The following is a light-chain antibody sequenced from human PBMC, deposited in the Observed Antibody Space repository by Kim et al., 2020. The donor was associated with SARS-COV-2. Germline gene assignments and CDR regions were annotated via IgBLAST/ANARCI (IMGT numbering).Light chain of an antibody. CDR3: QTWGTGNWV. CDR2: VNSDGSH. J-gene: IGLJ3*02. CDR1: SGHGSYA. V-gene: IGLV4-69*02. Sequence: ASVKLTCTLSSGHGSYAIAWHQQQPEKGPRYLMQVNSDGSHSEGDGIPDRFSGSSSGAERYLTISSRQSEDEADYYCQTWGTGNWVFGGGTQLTVL.